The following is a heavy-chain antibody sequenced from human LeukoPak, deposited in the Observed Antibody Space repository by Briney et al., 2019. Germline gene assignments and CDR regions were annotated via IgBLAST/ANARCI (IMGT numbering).Heavy chain of an antibody. Sequence: ASVKVSCKASGYTFTSYGISWVRQAPGQGLEWMGWISAYNGNTNYAQKLQGRVTMTTDISTSTAYMELRSLRSDDTAVYYCARGGVATIDYKESPYYFDYWGQGTLVTVSS. CDR3: ARGGVATIDYKESPYYFDY. J-gene: IGHJ4*02. CDR1: GYTFTSYG. CDR2: ISAYNGNT. V-gene: IGHV1-18*01. D-gene: IGHD5-12*01.